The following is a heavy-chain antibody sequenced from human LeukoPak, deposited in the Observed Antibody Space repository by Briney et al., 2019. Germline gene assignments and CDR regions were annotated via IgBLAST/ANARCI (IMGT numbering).Heavy chain of an antibody. CDR2: ISWNSGSI. D-gene: IGHD6-19*01. CDR3: ARDQRYSSGWVNWFDP. CDR1: GFTFDDYA. Sequence: GGSLRLSCAASGFTFDDYAMHWVRQAPGKGLEWVSGISWNSGSIGYVDSVKGRFTISRDNAKNSLYLQMNSLRAEDTAVYYCARDQRYSSGWVNWFDPWGQGTLVTVSS. J-gene: IGHJ5*02. V-gene: IGHV3-9*01.